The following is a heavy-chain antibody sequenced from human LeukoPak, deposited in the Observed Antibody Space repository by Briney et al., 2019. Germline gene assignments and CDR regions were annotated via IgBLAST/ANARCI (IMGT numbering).Heavy chain of an antibody. CDR1: GFIFSNAW. CDR3: TTAYYYDNSGYYPYYFDY. V-gene: IGHV3-15*01. J-gene: IGHJ4*02. D-gene: IGHD3-22*01. CDR2: IKSKTDGGTT. Sequence: GGSLRLSCAASGFIFSNAWMSWVRQAPGKGLEWVGRIKSKTDGGTTDYAAPVKGRFTISRDDSKNTLYLQMNSLKTEDTAVYYCTTAYYYDNSGYYPYYFDYWGQGTLVPVSS.